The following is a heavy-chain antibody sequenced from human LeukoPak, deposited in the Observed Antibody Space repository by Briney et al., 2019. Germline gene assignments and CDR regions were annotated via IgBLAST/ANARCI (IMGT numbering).Heavy chain of an antibody. J-gene: IGHJ4*02. V-gene: IGHV3-23*01. Sequence: PGGSLRPSCAASGFTFSTFAMIWVRQPPGKGLEWVSSIFPSGGEIHYADSVRGRFTISRDNSKNTLYLQMNSLRAEDTAVYYCARDRRFGELSVNWGQGTLVTVSS. CDR3: ARDRRFGELSVN. CDR1: GFTFSTFA. CDR2: IFPSGGEI. D-gene: IGHD3-10*01.